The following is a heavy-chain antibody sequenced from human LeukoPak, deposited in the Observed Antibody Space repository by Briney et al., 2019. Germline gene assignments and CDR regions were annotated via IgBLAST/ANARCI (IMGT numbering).Heavy chain of an antibody. CDR2: INPNSGVT. CDR1: GYTFSGFY. D-gene: IGHD6-19*01. CDR3: ARGGAVAAGWFDP. Sequence: VASVKVSCKASGYTFSGFYIHWVRQAPGQGLEWMGWINPNSGVTNYAQKLQGRVTITRDTSIDTAYMQLSRLRSDDTAVYYCARGGAVAAGWFDPWGQGTLVTVSS. J-gene: IGHJ5*02. V-gene: IGHV1-2*02.